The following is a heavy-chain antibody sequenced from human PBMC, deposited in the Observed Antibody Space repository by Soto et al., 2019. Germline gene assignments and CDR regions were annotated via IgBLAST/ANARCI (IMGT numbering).Heavy chain of an antibody. CDR2: ISYDGSNK. V-gene: IGHV3-30*18. CDR1: GFTFSSYG. J-gene: IGHJ4*02. D-gene: IGHD2-15*01. CDR3: AKGGDIGVVVAATPRGYFDY. Sequence: QVQLVESGGGVVQPGRSLRLSCAASGFTFSSYGMHWVRQAPGKGLEWVAVISYDGSNKYYADSVKGRFTISRDNSKNTLYLQMNSLRAEDTAVYYCAKGGDIGVVVAATPRGYFDYWGQGTLVTVSS.